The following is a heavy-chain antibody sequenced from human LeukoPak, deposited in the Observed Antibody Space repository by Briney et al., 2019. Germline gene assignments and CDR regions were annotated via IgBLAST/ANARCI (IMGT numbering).Heavy chain of an antibody. CDR1: GFRFNTYW. Sequence: GGSLRLSCAASGFRFNTYWMSWVRQAPGKGLEWVANIKQDGNEKYYADSVKGRFTISRDNGKNSLDLQMNSLRADDAAVYYCARDTLGEGEDANYAVYYFDYWGQGTVVTVSS. D-gene: IGHD4/OR15-4a*01. CDR3: ARDTLGEGEDANYAVYYFDY. V-gene: IGHV3-7*01. J-gene: IGHJ4*02. CDR2: IKQDGNEK.